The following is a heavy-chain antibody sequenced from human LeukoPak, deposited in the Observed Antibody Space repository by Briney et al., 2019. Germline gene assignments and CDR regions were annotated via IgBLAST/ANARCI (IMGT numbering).Heavy chain of an antibody. CDR1: GGSISSGGYY. CDR3: ARLPEDWLSNYYYGMDV. J-gene: IGHJ6*02. Sequence: SETLSLTCTVSGGSISSGGYYWSWIRQHPGKGLEWIGYIYYSGSTYYNPSLKSRVTISVDTSKNQFSLKLSSVTAADTAVYYCARLPEDWLSNYYYGMDVWGQGTTVTVSS. V-gene: IGHV4-31*03. D-gene: IGHD3/OR15-3a*01. CDR2: IYYSGST.